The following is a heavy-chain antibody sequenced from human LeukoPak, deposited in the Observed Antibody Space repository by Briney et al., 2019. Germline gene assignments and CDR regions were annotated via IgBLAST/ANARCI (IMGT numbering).Heavy chain of an antibody. V-gene: IGHV1-8*01. Sequence: ASVKVSCKASGYTFTSYDINWVRQATGQGLEWMGWMNPNSGNTGYAQKFQGRVTMTRNTSISTAYMELSSLRSEDTAVYYCARLPYHTSGYYYYGMDVWGQGTTATVSS. CDR3: ARLPYHTSGYYYYGMDV. J-gene: IGHJ6*02. CDR2: MNPNSGNT. CDR1: GYTFTSYD. D-gene: IGHD6-19*01.